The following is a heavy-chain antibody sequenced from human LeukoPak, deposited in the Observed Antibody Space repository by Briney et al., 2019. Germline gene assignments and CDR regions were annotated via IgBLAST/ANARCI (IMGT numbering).Heavy chain of an antibody. CDR2: IGWNSGSI. CDR3: VRDLYRIVVVPHYFDY. Sequence: PGGSLRLSCAASAFTFDDYAMHWVRQAPGKGLEWVSTIGWNSGSIGYADSVKGRFTISRDNAKNSLYLQMNSLRAEDTAVYYCVRDLYRIVVVPHYFDYWGQGTLVTVSS. V-gene: IGHV3-9*01. CDR1: AFTFDDYA. J-gene: IGHJ4*02. D-gene: IGHD3-22*01.